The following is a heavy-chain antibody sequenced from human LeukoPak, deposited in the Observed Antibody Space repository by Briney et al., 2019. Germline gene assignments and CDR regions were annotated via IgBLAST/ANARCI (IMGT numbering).Heavy chain of an antibody. D-gene: IGHD5-18*01. CDR3: AKDGENSYGYEFDY. V-gene: IGHV3-23*01. CDR2: ISGSGGST. Sequence: GGSLRLSCAASGFTFSSYAMSWVRQAPGKGLEWVSAISGSGGSTYYADSVNGRFTISRDNSKNTLYLQMNSLRAEDTAVYYCAKDGENSYGYEFDYWGQGTLVTVSS. J-gene: IGHJ4*02. CDR1: GFTFSSYA.